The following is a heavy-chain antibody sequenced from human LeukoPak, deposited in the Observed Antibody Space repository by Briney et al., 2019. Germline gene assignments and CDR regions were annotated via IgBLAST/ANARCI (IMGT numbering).Heavy chain of an antibody. CDR3: ARQVGYFDRSALDI. Sequence: SETLSLTCTVSGGSISSYDWSWIRQPPGKGLEWVGYIYYGGSTNYNPSLKSRVTISVDTSKNQFSLKLSSVTAADTAVYFCARQVGYFDRSALDIWGKGTMVTVSS. D-gene: IGHD3-9*01. J-gene: IGHJ3*02. CDR1: GGSISSYD. V-gene: IGHV4-59*08. CDR2: IYYGGST.